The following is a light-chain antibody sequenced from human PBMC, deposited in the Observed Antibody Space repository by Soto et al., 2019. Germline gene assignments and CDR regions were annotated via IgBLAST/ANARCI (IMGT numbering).Light chain of an antibody. CDR3: SSFTSSSTLRV. J-gene: IGLJ3*02. V-gene: IGLV2-14*03. CDR2: GVS. CDR1: SNDVGAFNY. Sequence: QSALTQPASVSGSPGQSITISCTGSSNDVGAFNYVSWYRHSPGEAPKVLIRGVSIRPSGVSIRFSASKSGSTASLTISGLQAEDEADYYCSSFTSSSTLRVFGGGTKLTVL.